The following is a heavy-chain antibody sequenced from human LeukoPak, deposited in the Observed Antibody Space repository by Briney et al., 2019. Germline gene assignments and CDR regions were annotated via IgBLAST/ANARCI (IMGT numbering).Heavy chain of an antibody. Sequence: ASVKVSCEASGGTFSSYAISWVRQAPGQGLEWMGGIIPIFGTANYAQKFQGRVTITADESTSTAYMELRSLRSDDTAVYYCAKDIMITFGGVFRGLPGDGDDAFDIWGQGTMVTVSS. CDR1: GGTFSSYA. V-gene: IGHV1-69*13. J-gene: IGHJ3*02. D-gene: IGHD3-16*01. CDR2: IIPIFGTA. CDR3: AKDIMITFGGVFRGLPGDGDDAFDI.